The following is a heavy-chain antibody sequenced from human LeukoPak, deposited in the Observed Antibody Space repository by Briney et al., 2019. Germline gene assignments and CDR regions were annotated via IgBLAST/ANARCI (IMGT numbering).Heavy chain of an antibody. CDR1: GFTFSSYA. D-gene: IGHD6-6*01. CDR2: ISGSGGST. V-gene: IGHV3-23*01. Sequence: PGGSLRLSCSASGFTFSSYAMSWVRQAPGKGLEWVSAISGSGGSTYYADSVKGRFTISRDNSKNTLYLQMNSLRAEDTAVYYCAKAGSIAARPPIFDYWGQGTLVTVSS. J-gene: IGHJ4*02. CDR3: AKAGSIAARPPIFDY.